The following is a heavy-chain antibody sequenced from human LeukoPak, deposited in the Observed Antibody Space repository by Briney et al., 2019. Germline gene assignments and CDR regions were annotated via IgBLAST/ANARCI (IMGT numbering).Heavy chain of an antibody. V-gene: IGHV3-23*01. D-gene: IGHD4-17*01. J-gene: IGHJ4*02. CDR2: ISGSGGST. Sequence: GGSLRLSCAASGFTVSSHYMSWVRQAPGKGLEWVSAISGSGGSTYYADSVKGRFTISRDNSKNTLYLQMNSLRAEDTAVYYCAKDLFKGDYSYFDYWGQGTLVTVSS. CDR3: AKDLFKGDYSYFDY. CDR1: GFTVSSHY.